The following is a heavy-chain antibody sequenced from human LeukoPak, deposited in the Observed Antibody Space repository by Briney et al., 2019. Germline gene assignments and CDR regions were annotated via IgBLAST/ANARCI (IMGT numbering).Heavy chain of an antibody. CDR1: GGTFSSYA. CDR3: ARYGYDQAPPDY. Sequence: GASVKVSCKASGGTFSSYAISWVRQAPGQGLEWMGGIIPIFGTTNYAQKFQGRVTITADESTSTAYMELSSLRSEDTAVYYCARYGYDQAPPDYWGQGTLVTVSS. J-gene: IGHJ4*02. D-gene: IGHD5-18*01. CDR2: IIPIFGTT. V-gene: IGHV1-69*13.